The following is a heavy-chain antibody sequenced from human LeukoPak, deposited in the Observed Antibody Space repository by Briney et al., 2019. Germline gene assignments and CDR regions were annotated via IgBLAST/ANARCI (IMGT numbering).Heavy chain of an antibody. J-gene: IGHJ4*02. D-gene: IGHD6-13*01. CDR2: IYSGGST. V-gene: IGHV3-53*05. CDR1: GFTVSSNY. CDR3: ARDLAAAGRFDY. Sequence: GGSLRLSCAASGFTVSSNYMSWVRQAPGKGLEWVSVIYSGGSTYYADSVKGRFTISRDNSKNTLSLQMNSLSAEDTAVYYCARDLAAAGRFDYWGQGTLVTVSS.